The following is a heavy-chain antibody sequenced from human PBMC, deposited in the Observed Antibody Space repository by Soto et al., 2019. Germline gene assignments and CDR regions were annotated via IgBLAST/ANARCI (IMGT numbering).Heavy chain of an antibody. D-gene: IGHD3-10*01. CDR1: GGSFSAYY. Sequence: QVQLQQWGTGLLKPSETLSLTCAVFGGSFSAYYWSWIRQRPGKGLEWIGEINPRGGTNYNPSLNSRVTISVDTSKNQFSLKLSSVTAADTAVYYCARTPAVRGGRSFDYWGQGTLVTVSS. CDR2: INPRGGT. V-gene: IGHV4-34*01. CDR3: ARTPAVRGGRSFDY. J-gene: IGHJ4*02.